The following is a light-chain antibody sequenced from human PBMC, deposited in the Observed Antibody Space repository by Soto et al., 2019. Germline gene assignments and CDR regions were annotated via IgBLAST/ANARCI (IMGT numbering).Light chain of an antibody. CDR1: SSDVGGFNY. V-gene: IGLV2-14*03. CDR2: DVT. J-gene: IGLJ1*01. CDR3: NSYTSSSTYV. Sequence: QSALTQPASVSGSPGQSITISCTGTSSDVGGFNYVSWYQQHPGKAPKLMIYDVTNRPSGVSYRFSGSKSGTTASLTISGRQAEDEAEYYCNSYTSSSTYVFGTGTKVTVL.